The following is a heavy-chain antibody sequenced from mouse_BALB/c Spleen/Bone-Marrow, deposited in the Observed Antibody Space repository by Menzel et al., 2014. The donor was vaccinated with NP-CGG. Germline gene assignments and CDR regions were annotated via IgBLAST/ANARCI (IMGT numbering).Heavy chain of an antibody. Sequence: VQLQQSGPELVKPGASVKMSCKASGYTFTSSDMLWVKQKPGQGLEWIGEINPSNGRTDYNEKFKAKATLTVDSSSSTAFMQLSSLTSEDSAVYYCTSPQLGRDYWGQGTTLTVSS. D-gene: IGHD4-1*02. V-gene: IGHV1-14*01. J-gene: IGHJ2*01. CDR1: GYTFTSSD. CDR3: TSPQLGRDY. CDR2: INPSNGRT.